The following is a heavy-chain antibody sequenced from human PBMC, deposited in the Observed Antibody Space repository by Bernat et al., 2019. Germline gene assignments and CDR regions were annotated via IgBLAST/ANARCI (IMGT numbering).Heavy chain of an antibody. CDR2: IYYSGST. Sequence: QVQLQESGPGLVKPSETLSLTCTVSGGSVSSGSYYWSWIRQPPGKGLEWIGYIYYSGSTNYNPSLKSRVTISVDKSKNQFSLKLSSVTAADTAVYYCASRIGYCTNGVCYRGWADWFDPWGQGTLVTVSS. D-gene: IGHD2-8*01. CDR1: GGSVSSGSYY. V-gene: IGHV4-61*01. J-gene: IGHJ5*02. CDR3: ASRIGYCTNGVCYRGWADWFDP.